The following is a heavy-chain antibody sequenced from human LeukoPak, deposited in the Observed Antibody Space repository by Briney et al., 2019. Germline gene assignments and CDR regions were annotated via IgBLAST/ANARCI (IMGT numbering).Heavy chain of an antibody. CDR3: ARGPRRAAAAPEY. V-gene: IGHV4-34*01. CDR1: GGSFSNYY. Sequence: PSETLSLTCAVFGGSFSNYYLHWIRQPPGKGLEWIGEIDHSGSTNYNPSLKSRVTISVDTSKNQFSLKLSSVTAADTAVYRCARGPRRAAAAPEYWGQGTLVTVSS. CDR2: IDHSGST. J-gene: IGHJ4*02. D-gene: IGHD6-13*01.